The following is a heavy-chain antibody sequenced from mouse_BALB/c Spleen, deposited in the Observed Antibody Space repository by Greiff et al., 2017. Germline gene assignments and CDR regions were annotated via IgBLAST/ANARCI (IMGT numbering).Heavy chain of an antibody. CDR1: GYSITSDYA. D-gene: IGHD4-1*01. CDR3: ARTNGDWYFDV. V-gene: IGHV3-2*02. J-gene: IGHJ1*01. Sequence: EVQLVESGPGLVKPSQSLSLTCTVTGYSITSDYAWNWIRQFPGNKLEWMGYISYSGSTSYNPSLKSRISITRDTSKNQFFLQLNSVTTEDTATYYCARTNGDWYFDVWGAGTTVTVSS. CDR2: ISYSGST.